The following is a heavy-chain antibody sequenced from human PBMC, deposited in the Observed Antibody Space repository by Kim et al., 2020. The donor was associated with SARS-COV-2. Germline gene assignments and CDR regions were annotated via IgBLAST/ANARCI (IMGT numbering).Heavy chain of an antibody. V-gene: IGHV3-33*06. CDR3: AKSSGSYSSFDY. Sequence: YYAYSGKGRFTSPRDNSKNTLYLQMNSLRAEDTAVYYCAKSSGSYSSFDYWGQGTLVTVSS. D-gene: IGHD3-10*01. J-gene: IGHJ4*02.